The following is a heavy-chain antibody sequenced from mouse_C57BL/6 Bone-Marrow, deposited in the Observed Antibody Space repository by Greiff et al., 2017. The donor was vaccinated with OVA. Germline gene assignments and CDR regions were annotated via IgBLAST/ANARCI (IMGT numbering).Heavy chain of an antibody. CDR3: AKKGYYGSRVYAMDY. CDR2: IWRGGRT. J-gene: IGHJ4*01. CDR1: GFSLTSYG. V-gene: IGHV2-5*01. Sequence: VKLMESGPGLVQPSQSLSITCTVSGFSLTSYGVHWVRQSPGKGLEWLGVIWRGGRTDYNAAFMSRLSITKDNSKSQVFFKMNRLQAEDTAIYYCAKKGYYGSRVYAMDYWGQGTSVTVSA. D-gene: IGHD1-1*01.